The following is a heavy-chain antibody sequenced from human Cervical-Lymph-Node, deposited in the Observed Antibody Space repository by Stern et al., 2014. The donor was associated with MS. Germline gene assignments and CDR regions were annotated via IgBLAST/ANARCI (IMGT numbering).Heavy chain of an antibody. CDR1: GFTFSSYS. Sequence: EDQLVESGGGLVKPGGSLRLSCAASGFTFSSYSMNWVRQAQGKGLEWVSSISSSSSYIYYADSVKGRFTISRDNAKNSLYLQMNSLRAEDTAVYYCARVVIAAAGYNYFDYWGQGTLVTVSS. D-gene: IGHD6-13*01. CDR2: ISSSSSYI. CDR3: ARVVIAAAGYNYFDY. V-gene: IGHV3-21*01. J-gene: IGHJ4*02.